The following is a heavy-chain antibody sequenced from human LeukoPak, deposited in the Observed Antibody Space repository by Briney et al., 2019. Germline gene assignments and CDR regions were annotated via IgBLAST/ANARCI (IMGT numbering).Heavy chain of an antibody. D-gene: IGHD3-3*01. CDR3: ARDGLYDFWSGQGD. Sequence: RGASVKVSCKASGYTFTSYGISWVRQAPGQGLEWMGWISTYNGNTNYAQKFQGRVTMTRDTSISTAYMELSRLRSDDTAVYYCARDGLYDFWSGQGDWGQGTLVTVSS. CDR1: GYTFTSYG. J-gene: IGHJ4*02. CDR2: ISTYNGNT. V-gene: IGHV1-18*01.